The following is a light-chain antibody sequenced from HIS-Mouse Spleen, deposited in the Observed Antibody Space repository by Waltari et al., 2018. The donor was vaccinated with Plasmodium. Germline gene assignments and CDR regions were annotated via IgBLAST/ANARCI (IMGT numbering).Light chain of an antibody. Sequence: EIVLTQSPATLSLSPGERATLSCRASQGVSSYLAWYHQKPGQAPRLLIYDASNRATGIPARFSGSGAGTEFTLTISSLEPEDFAVYYCQQRSNWPALTFGGGTKVEIK. J-gene: IGKJ4*01. CDR3: QQRSNWPALT. CDR2: DAS. CDR1: QGVSSY. V-gene: IGKV3-11*01.